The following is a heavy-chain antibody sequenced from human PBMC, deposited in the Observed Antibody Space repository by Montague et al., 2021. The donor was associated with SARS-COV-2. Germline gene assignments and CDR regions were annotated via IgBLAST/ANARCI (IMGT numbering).Heavy chain of an antibody. CDR3: TTYSISGVVIYAFAF. CDR2: FDPQDVET. V-gene: IGHV1-24*01. Sequence: SLKVSCKVSGYSLSQTTIHWVRQAPGKGLEWMGSFDPQDVETVYTQTLQGRVAMTADSSTETAYMELTNLTSDDTAVYYCTTYSISGVVIYAFAFWGQGTMVTVSS. D-gene: IGHD3-3*01. CDR1: GYSLSQTT. J-gene: IGHJ3*01.